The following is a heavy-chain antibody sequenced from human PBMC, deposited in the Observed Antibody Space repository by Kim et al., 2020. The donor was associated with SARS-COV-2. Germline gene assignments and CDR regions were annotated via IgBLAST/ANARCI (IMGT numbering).Heavy chain of an antibody. CDR3: ARCRGLAHWYFDL. V-gene: IGHV3-11*03. D-gene: IGHD6-19*01. Sequence: YADSVKGRFTNTRDNAKNSLYLQMNGLRAEDTAVYYCARCRGLAHWYFDLWGRGTLVTVSS. J-gene: IGHJ2*01.